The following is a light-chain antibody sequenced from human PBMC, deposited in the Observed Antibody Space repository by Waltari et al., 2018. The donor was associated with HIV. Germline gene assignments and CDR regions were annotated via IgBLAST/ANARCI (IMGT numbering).Light chain of an antibody. CDR1: QSISSW. CDR3: QQYNSYPWT. CDR2: KAS. J-gene: IGKJ1*01. Sequence: DIQLTQHPSTLSAPVPHRVPMTCRASQSISSWLAWCQHKPEKAPKLLIYKASSLESGVPSRFSGSGSGTEFALTISSLQPDDFATYYYQQYNSYPWTFGQGTKVEIK. V-gene: IGKV1-5*03.